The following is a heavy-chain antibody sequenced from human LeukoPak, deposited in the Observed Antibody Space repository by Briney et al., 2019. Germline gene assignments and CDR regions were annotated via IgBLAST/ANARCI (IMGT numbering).Heavy chain of an antibody. CDR1: GFTFSSYG. V-gene: IGHV3-30*03. CDR2: ISYDGSNK. D-gene: IGHD3-3*01. J-gene: IGHJ4*02. Sequence: PGGSLRLSCAASGFTFSSYGMHWVRQAPGKGLEWVAVISYDGSNKYYADSVKGRFTIPRDNSKNTLYLQMNSLRAEDTAVYYCARDAEWLTALYYFDYWGQGTLVTVSS. CDR3: ARDAEWLTALYYFDY.